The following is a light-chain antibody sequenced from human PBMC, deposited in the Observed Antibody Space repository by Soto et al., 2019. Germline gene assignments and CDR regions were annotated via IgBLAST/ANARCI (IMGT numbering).Light chain of an antibody. Sequence: QSALTQPASVSGSPGQSITISCTGSSSDVGAFNYVSWYRHSPGEAPKVLIRGVSIRPSGVSIRFSASKSANTASLTISGLQAEDEALYYCSSYTTSNTWVFGGGTKVTV. CDR3: SSYTTSNTWV. CDR1: SSDVGAFNY. V-gene: IGLV2-14*03. J-gene: IGLJ3*02. CDR2: GVS.